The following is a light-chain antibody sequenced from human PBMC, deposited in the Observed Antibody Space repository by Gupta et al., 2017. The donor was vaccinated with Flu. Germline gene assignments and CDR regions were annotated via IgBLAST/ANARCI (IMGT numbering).Light chain of an antibody. Sequence: EIVLTQSPGTLSLSPGERATLSCRASQSVSSGSLAWYQLKPGQAPRLLIYATSSRATGIPDRFSGSGSGTDFTLTVSRLEPDDFALYCCQQYCSSFTFGHGTRVEIK. J-gene: IGKJ3*01. CDR3: QQYCSSFT. V-gene: IGKV3-20*01. CDR2: ATS. CDR1: QSVSSGS.